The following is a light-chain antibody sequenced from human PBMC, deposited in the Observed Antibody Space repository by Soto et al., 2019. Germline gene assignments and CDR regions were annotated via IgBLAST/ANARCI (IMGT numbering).Light chain of an antibody. V-gene: IGKV1-13*02. CDR1: QGISSA. CDR3: HQFNSYPTT. J-gene: IGKJ4*01. Sequence: AIQLTQSPSSLSASVGDSVTITCRASQGISSALAWYQQKPGKAPKLLIYDASSLDSGVTSRFSGSGSGTDFTLTISSLQPEDFATYYCHQFNSYPTTFGGGTKVEIK. CDR2: DAS.